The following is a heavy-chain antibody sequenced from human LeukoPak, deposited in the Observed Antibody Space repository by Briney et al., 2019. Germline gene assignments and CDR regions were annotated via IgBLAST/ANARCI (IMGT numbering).Heavy chain of an antibody. CDR1: GFTFSSYW. J-gene: IGHJ4*02. D-gene: IGHD1-26*01. CDR3: ARVGRDFIVGATDLFDY. V-gene: IGHV3-74*01. CDR2: INSDGSST. Sequence: PGGSLRLSCAASGFTFSSYWMHWVRQAPGKGLVWVSRINSDGSSTSYADSVKGRFTISRDNAKNTLYLQMNSLRAEDTAVYYCARVGRDFIVGATDLFDYWGQGTLVTVSS.